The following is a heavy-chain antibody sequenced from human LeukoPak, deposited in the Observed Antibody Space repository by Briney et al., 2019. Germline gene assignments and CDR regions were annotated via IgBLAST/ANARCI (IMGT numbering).Heavy chain of an antibody. Sequence: GGSLRLSCAASGFTFSSYWMHWVRHAPGKGLVWVSRINSDGSSTSYADSVKGRFTISRDNAKNTLYLQMNSLRAEDTAVYYCARGPTTSGWYDVDYWGQGTLVTVSS. V-gene: IGHV3-74*01. J-gene: IGHJ4*02. CDR2: INSDGSST. CDR3: ARGPTTSGWYDVDY. D-gene: IGHD6-19*01. CDR1: GFTFSSYW.